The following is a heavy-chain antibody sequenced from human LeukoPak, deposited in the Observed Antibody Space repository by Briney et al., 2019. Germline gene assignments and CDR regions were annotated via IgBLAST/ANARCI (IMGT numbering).Heavy chain of an antibody. CDR3: ARTDNLDY. CDR2: IWYDGSNK. J-gene: IGHJ4*02. V-gene: IGHV3-33*01. CDR1: GFTFSTYG. Sequence: GGSLRLSCAASGFTFSTYGMHWVRQAPGKGLEWVALIWYDGSNKYYADSVKDRFTISRDNTKSTLYLQMNSLRAEDTAVYYCARTDNLDYWGQGTLVTVSS. D-gene: IGHD5-24*01.